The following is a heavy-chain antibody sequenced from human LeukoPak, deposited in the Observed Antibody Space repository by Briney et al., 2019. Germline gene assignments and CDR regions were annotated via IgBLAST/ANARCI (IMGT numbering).Heavy chain of an antibody. Sequence: PGGSLRLSCAASGFTFSSYAMSWVRQAPGKGLEWVSAISGSGGSTYYADSVKGRFTISRDNSKNTLYLQMNSLRAEDTAVYYYAKGPYYDFWSGYSPGGSWFDPWGQGTLVTVSS. CDR2: ISGSGGST. CDR1: GFTFSSYA. CDR3: AKGPYYDFWSGYSPGGSWFDP. J-gene: IGHJ5*02. V-gene: IGHV3-23*01. D-gene: IGHD3-3*01.